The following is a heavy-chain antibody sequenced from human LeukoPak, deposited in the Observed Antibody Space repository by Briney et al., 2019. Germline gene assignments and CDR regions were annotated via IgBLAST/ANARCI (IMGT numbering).Heavy chain of an antibody. D-gene: IGHD6-13*01. V-gene: IGHV3-66*02. CDR3: PRDLLPAAGEYYFDY. CDR2: IYVGGTT. CDR1: GFTVSSNY. J-gene: IGHJ4*02. Sequence: GGSLRLSCAASGFTVSSNYMSWVRQAPGKGLDWVSIIYVGGTTYYADSVKGRFTISRDNSKNTLYLQMNSLRAEDTAVYYCPRDLLPAAGEYYFDYWGQGTLVTVSS.